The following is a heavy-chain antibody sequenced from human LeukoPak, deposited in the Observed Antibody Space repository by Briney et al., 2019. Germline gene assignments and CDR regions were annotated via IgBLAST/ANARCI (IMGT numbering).Heavy chain of an antibody. CDR1: GYSISSGYY. V-gene: IGHV4-38-2*02. J-gene: IGHJ6*03. Sequence: SETLSLTCTVSGYSISSGYYWGWIRQPPGKGLEWIGSIYHSGSTYYNPSLKSRVTISVDTSKNQFSLKLSSVTAADTAVYYCAREDITMVRGVKSRYMDVWGKGTTVTVSS. CDR3: AREDITMVRGVKSRYMDV. D-gene: IGHD3-10*01. CDR2: IYHSGST.